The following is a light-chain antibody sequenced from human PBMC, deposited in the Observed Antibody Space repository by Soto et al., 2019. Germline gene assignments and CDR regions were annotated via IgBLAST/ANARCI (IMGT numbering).Light chain of an antibody. J-gene: IGKJ4*01. CDR3: QQYDNYPLT. CDR1: QSINNW. V-gene: IGKV1-5*01. Sequence: GDIVAITCRASQSINNWLAWYQQKPGKAPKFLIYDASNLESGVPSRFSGSASGTEFTLTISSLQPDDFATYYCQQYDNYPLTFGGGTKV. CDR2: DAS.